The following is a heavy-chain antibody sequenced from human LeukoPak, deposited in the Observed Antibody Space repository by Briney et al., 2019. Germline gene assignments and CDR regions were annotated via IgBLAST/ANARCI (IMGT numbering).Heavy chain of an antibody. CDR2: INWNGDST. J-gene: IGHJ6*03. CDR1: GFTFDAYA. Sequence: GGSLRLSCAASGFTFDAYAMSWVRQAPGKGLEWVSGINWNGDSTAYADSVKGRFTVSRDNAKNSPYLQMNSLRAEDTALYSCARRFCSTGSCYYYMDVWGKGTTVTVSS. CDR3: ARRFCSTGSCYYYMDV. D-gene: IGHD2-15*01. V-gene: IGHV3-20*04.